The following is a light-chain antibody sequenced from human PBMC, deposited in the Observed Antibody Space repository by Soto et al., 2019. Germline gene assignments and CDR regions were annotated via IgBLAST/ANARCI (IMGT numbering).Light chain of an antibody. J-gene: IGKJ3*01. CDR3: LNHNRAHVT. V-gene: IGKV1-27*01. Sequence: DIQMTQSPSSLSASVGDRVTITCRASQGISNYLAWYQQKPGKVPKLLIYAASSVQLGIPSRFSGSGSGTDITLTTSSLQHEDVANYFCLNHNRAHVTSGPGTRVDIK. CDR1: QGISNY. CDR2: AAS.